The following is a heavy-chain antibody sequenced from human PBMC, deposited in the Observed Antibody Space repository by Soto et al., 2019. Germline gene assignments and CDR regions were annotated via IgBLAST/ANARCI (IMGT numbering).Heavy chain of an antibody. Sequence: QVQLVQSGAEVKKPGSSVKVSCKASGGTFSSYAISWVRQAPGQGLEWMGGIIPIFGTANYAQKFQGRVTITADESTSTAYMELSSLRSEDTAVYYCARDGYYDSSGYYWLPSAPGGMDVWGQGTTVTVSS. CDR1: GGTFSSYA. V-gene: IGHV1-69*01. CDR3: ARDGYYDSSGYYWLPSAPGGMDV. CDR2: IIPIFGTA. D-gene: IGHD3-22*01. J-gene: IGHJ6*02.